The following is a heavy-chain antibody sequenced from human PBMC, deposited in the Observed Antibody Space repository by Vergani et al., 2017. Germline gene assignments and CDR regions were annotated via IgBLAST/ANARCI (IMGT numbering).Heavy chain of an antibody. CDR2: IFSNGNI. V-gene: IGHV4-59*02. D-gene: IGHD2-2*01. Sequence: QVQLQESGPRLAKPSETLSLTCTVSGDSVKRFYWCWIRQAPGKGLEWIGYIFSNGNINYNSTLKSRVTISVDTSKNRFSLRLTSLTAADTAMYYCARARIICASNXSNTRCYEATFDYWGQGILVSVSS. CDR1: GDSVKRFY. CDR3: ARARIICASNXSNTRCYEATFDY. J-gene: IGHJ4*02.